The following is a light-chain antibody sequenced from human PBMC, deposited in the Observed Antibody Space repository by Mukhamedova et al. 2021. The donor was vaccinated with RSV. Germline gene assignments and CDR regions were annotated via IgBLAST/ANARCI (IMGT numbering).Light chain of an antibody. CDR2: QDD. CDR3: LAWDSSTGVV. V-gene: IGLV3-1*01. J-gene: IGLJ2*01. Sequence: WYQRRPGQSPELVIYQDDKRPSAIPARFSGSNSGSTATLTISGAQASDEADYYCLAWDSSTGVVFGGGTKLTVL.